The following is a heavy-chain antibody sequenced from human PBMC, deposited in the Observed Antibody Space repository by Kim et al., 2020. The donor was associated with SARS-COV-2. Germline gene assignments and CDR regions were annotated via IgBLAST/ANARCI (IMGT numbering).Heavy chain of an antibody. V-gene: IGHV1-8*01. D-gene: IGHD6-19*01. Sequence: ASVKVSCKASGYTFTSYDINWVRQATGEGLEWMGWMNPNSGNTGYAQKFQGRVTMTRNTSISTAYMELSSLRSEDTAVYYCARGGAWWLATQTGGGDAFDIWGQGTMVTVSS. CDR3: ARGGAWWLATQTGGGDAFDI. J-gene: IGHJ3*02. CDR1: GYTFTSYD. CDR2: MNPNSGNT.